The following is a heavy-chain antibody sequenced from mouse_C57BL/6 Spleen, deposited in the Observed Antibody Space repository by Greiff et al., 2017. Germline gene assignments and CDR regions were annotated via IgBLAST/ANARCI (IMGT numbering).Heavy chain of an antibody. V-gene: IGHV1-80*01. CDR1: GYAFSSYW. CDR2: IYPGDGDT. J-gene: IGHJ3*01. D-gene: IGHD1-1*01. Sequence: LEESGAELVKPGASVKISCKASGYAFSSYWMNWVKQRHGKGLEWIGQIYPGDGDTNYNRKFKGKATLTADKSSSTAYMQLSSLTSEDSAVYFCARHYYGSSCFAYWGQGTLVTVSA. CDR3: ARHYYGSSCFAY.